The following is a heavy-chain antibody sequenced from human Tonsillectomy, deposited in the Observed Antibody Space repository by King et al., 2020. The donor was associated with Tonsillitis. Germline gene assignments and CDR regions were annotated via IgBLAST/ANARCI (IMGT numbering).Heavy chain of an antibody. Sequence: QLVQSGGGVVQPGGSLRLSCAASGFTFSSYGMHWVRQAPDKGLEWVAFIRYDGSNKYYADSVKGRFTISRDNSKNTLYLQMNSLRAEDTAVYYCAKGTARFAGPPEYFHHWGQGTLVTVSS. CDR1: GFTFSSYG. CDR2: IRYDGSNK. V-gene: IGHV3-30*02. J-gene: IGHJ1*01. CDR3: AKGTARFAGPPEYFHH. D-gene: IGHD6-13*01.